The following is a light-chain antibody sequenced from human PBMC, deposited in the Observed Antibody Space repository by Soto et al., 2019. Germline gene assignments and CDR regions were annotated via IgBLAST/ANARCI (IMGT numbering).Light chain of an antibody. J-gene: IGKJ1*01. Sequence: DIQMTQSPATLSASVGDRVTITCPASQSISSWLAWYQQKPGKVPKLLIDDASSLESGVPSMFSGSGSGTEFTLTISSLQPDDFATYYCQQYNTYPWTFGQGTKVEIK. CDR2: DAS. V-gene: IGKV1-5*01. CDR1: QSISSW. CDR3: QQYNTYPWT.